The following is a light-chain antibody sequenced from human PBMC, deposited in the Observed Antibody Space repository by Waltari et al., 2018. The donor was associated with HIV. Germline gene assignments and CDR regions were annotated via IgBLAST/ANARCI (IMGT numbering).Light chain of an antibody. J-gene: IGLJ2*01. CDR1: SSDVGGYNY. V-gene: IGLV2-8*01. CDR2: EVS. CDR3: SSYAGSNNVV. Sequence: QSALTQPPSASGSPGQSVTISCTGTSSDVGGYNYVSWYQQHPGQAPKLMIYEVSKRPAGVPDCFSGSKSGNTASLTGSGLQAEDEADYYCSSYAGSNNVVFGGGTKLTVL.